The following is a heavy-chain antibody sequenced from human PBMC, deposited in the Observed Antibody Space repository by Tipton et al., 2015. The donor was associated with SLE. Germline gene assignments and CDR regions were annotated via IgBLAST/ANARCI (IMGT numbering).Heavy chain of an antibody. CDR3: ARGLRFLEWNYYNMDV. CDR1: GGSIRSTSYY. Sequence: TLSLTCTVSGGSIRSTSYYWGWIRQPPGKGLEWIGYIYYSGSTYYNPSLKSRVTISVDTSKNQFSLKLSSVTAADTAVYYCARGLRFLEWNYYNMDVWGKGTTVTVSS. J-gene: IGHJ6*03. D-gene: IGHD3-3*01. V-gene: IGHV4-31*03. CDR2: IYYSGST.